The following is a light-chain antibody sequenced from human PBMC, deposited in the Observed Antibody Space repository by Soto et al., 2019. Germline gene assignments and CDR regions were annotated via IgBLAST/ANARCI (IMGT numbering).Light chain of an antibody. Sequence: DIQMTQSPSTLSASVGDRVTITCRASQGITSWLAWYQQKPGRAPKLLIYKASTLDSGVPSRFSGTGSGTDFTLTISSLQPDDFATYYCQQYNSYSWTFGQGNKVEIK. J-gene: IGKJ1*01. CDR3: QQYNSYSWT. V-gene: IGKV1-5*03. CDR1: QGITSW. CDR2: KAS.